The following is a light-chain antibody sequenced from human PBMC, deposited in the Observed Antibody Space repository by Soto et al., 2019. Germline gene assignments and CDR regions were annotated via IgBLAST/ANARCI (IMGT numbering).Light chain of an antibody. CDR1: QGISSF. CDR2: AAS. J-gene: IGKJ1*01. V-gene: IGKV1-9*01. Sequence: IQLTQTPSSLSASVGDRVPITCRASQGISSFLAWYQQKPGKAPKRMIYAASSLQSGVPSRFSGSGSGTECTLTISSLQPDDVATYYCQQYNSYSEALGQGTKVDIK. CDR3: QQYNSYSEA.